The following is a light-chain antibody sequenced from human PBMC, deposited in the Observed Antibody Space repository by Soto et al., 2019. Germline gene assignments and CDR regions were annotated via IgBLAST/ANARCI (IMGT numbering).Light chain of an antibody. CDR2: GDS. V-gene: IGLV1-40*01. CDR3: QSYDSNGGVI. CDR1: SSNIGAGYD. J-gene: IGLJ2*01. Sequence: QSVLTQPPSVSGAPGQRVTISCTGSSSNIGAGYDVHWYQQLPETAPKLLIYGDSNRPSGVPDRFSGSKSDTSASLAITGLQAEDEADYYCQSYDSNGGVIFGGGTKLTVL.